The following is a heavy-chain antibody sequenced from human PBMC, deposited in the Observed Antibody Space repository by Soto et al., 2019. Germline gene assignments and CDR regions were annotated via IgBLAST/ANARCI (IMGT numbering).Heavy chain of an antibody. D-gene: IGHD3-9*01. CDR3: ARGTLYYDILSYMDV. CDR1: GFTFSSYS. V-gene: IGHV3-48*01. J-gene: IGHJ6*03. Sequence: LRLSCAASGFTFSSYSMNWVRQAPGKGLEWVSYISSSSSTIYYADSVKGRFTISRDNAKNSLYLQMNSLRAEDTAVYYCARGTLYYDILSYMDVWGKGTTVTVSS. CDR2: ISSSSSTI.